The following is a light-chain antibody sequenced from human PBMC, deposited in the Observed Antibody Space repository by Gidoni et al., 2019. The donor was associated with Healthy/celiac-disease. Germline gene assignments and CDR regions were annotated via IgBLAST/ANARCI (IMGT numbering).Light chain of an antibody. CDR3: AAWDDRLNGVV. J-gene: IGLJ2*01. Sequence: QSVPNQPPSVSEATRQRVTISCSGSSSNIGNNAVNWYQQLPGKAPKLLIYYDDLLPSGVSDRFSGSKSGTSASLAISGLPSEAEADYYCAAWDDRLNGVVFGGGTKLTVL. CDR1: SSNIGNNA. CDR2: YDD. V-gene: IGLV1-36*01.